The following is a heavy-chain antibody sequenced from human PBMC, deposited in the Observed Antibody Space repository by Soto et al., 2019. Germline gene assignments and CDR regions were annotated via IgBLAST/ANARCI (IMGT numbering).Heavy chain of an antibody. CDR2: IKGDGSNT. J-gene: IGHJ4*02. Sequence: PGGSLRLSCTASGFTFSAYWMHWVRQTPGKGLVWVSRIKGDGSNTGYADSVKGRFTISRDNAKNTLYLQMNSLRAEDTAIYYCARGTDLFDWWGQGTLVTVSS. CDR3: ARGTDLFDW. V-gene: IGHV3-74*01. D-gene: IGHD3-10*01. CDR1: GFTFSAYW.